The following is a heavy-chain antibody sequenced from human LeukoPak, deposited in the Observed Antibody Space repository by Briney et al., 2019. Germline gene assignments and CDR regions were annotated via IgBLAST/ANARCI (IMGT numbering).Heavy chain of an antibody. D-gene: IGHD2-21*01. J-gene: IGHJ4*02. CDR3: AKVIAGSWLVDY. CDR2: ISGSGGST. CDR1: GFTLSNYA. Sequence: AVTLSCVASGFTLSNYAMTWVRQAPAKGLAGVSAISGSGGSTYYADSVKDRFTLSRDNSKNTLYLQMNSLRAEDTAVYYCAKVIAGSWLVDYWGQGTLVTVSS. V-gene: IGHV3-23*01.